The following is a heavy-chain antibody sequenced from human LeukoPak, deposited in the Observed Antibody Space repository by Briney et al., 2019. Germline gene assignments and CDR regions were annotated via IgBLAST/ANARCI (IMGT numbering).Heavy chain of an antibody. V-gene: IGHV4-4*07. Sequence: SETLSLTCTVSGGSISSYYWSWIRQPAGKGLEWIGRIYTSGSTNYNPSLKSRVTMSVDTSKNQFSLKLSSVTAADTAVYYCARTDYHGSGSFYDNWFDPWGQGTLVTVSS. J-gene: IGHJ5*02. D-gene: IGHD3-10*01. CDR3: ARTDYHGSGSFYDNWFDP. CDR2: IYTSGST. CDR1: GGSISSYY.